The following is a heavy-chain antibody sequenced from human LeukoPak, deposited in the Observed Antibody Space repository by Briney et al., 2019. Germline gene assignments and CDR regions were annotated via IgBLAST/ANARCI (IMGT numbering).Heavy chain of an antibody. Sequence: GGSLRLSCAASGFTFSSAWMHWVRQAPGSGLVWVSRITDDATTTYADSVKGRFTISRDNAKNTLYLQMNSLRAEDTAVYYCVRDRVGPDYWGQGTLVTVSS. CDR3: VRDRVGPDY. CDR1: GFTFSSAW. D-gene: IGHD1-26*01. J-gene: IGHJ4*02. CDR2: ITDDATT. V-gene: IGHV3-74*03.